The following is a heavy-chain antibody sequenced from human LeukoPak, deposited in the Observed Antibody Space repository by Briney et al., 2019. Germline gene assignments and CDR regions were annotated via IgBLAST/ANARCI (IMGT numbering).Heavy chain of an antibody. CDR3: TRYNNDHFDY. CDR1: GFTFSAYY. CDR2: IAYDGSRA. Sequence: PGGSLRLSCAASGFTFSAYYMSWIRQAPGKGLEWVAVIAYDGSRAFYADSVKGRFTISRDNSKNTMSVQMDDLRAEDTAVYYCTRYNNDHFDYWGQGTLVTVSS. D-gene: IGHD1-14*01. J-gene: IGHJ4*02. V-gene: IGHV3-33*08.